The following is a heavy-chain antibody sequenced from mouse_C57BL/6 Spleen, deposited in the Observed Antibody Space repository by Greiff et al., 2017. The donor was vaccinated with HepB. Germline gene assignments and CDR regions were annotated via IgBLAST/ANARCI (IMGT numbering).Heavy chain of an antibody. CDR3: ARWPTTVVAEGFAY. J-gene: IGHJ3*01. Sequence: QVQLQQSGPELVKPGASVKISCKASGYAFSSSWMNWVKQRPGKGLEWIGRIYPGDGDTNYNGKFKGKATLTADKSSSTAYMQLSSLTSEDSAVYFCARWPTTVVAEGFAYWGQGTLVTVSA. CDR2: IYPGDGDT. D-gene: IGHD1-1*01. CDR1: GYAFSSSW. V-gene: IGHV1-82*01.